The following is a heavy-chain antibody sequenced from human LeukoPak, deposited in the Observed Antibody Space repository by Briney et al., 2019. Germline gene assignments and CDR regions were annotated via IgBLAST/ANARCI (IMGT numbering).Heavy chain of an antibody. Sequence: SETLSLTCTVSGGSLSNYYWSWIRQPPGKGLEWVGYVHYSGSTNYNPSLKSRLTISVDTSKSQFSLNLRSVTAADTAVYYRARGTMMVGPWGQGTLVTVSS. CDR2: VHYSGST. V-gene: IGHV4-59*01. J-gene: IGHJ5*02. CDR3: ARGTMMVGP. CDR1: GGSLSNYY. D-gene: IGHD3-22*01.